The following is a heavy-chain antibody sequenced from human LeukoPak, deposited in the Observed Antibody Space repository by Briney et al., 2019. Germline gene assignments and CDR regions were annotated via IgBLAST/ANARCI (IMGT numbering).Heavy chain of an antibody. D-gene: IGHD2-15*01. J-gene: IGHJ6*03. CDR3: RRTTEGYCSGSSCYSYYYYMDV. V-gene: IGHV4-59*01. CDR1: GVSISNYY. CDR2: IHYSGST. Sequence: SETLSLTCTVSGVSISNYYWSWIRQPPGKGLEWIGYIHYSGSTSYNPSLKSRVTISVDTSKNHFSLKLSLVTPAATALYYCRRTTEGYCSGSSCYSYYYYMDVWGKGTTVTVYS.